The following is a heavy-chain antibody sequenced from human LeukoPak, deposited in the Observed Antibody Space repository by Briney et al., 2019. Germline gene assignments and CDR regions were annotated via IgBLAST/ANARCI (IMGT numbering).Heavy chain of an antibody. CDR2: IYYSGST. Sequence: PSETLSLTCTVSGGSISSSSYYWGWIRQPPGKGLEWIGSIYYSGSTYYNPSLKSRVTISVDTSKNQFSLKLSSVTAADTAVYYCARHVPIYDILTGYYLGINWFDPWGQGTLVTVSS. CDR1: GGSISSSSYY. V-gene: IGHV4-39*01. D-gene: IGHD3-9*01. CDR3: ARHVPIYDILTGYYLGINWFDP. J-gene: IGHJ5*02.